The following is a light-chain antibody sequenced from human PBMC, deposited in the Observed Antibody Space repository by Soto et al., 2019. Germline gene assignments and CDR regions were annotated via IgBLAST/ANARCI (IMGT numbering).Light chain of an antibody. CDR3: FSYAGSSTGV. CDR1: SSDVGGYNY. Sequence: QSVLTQPASVSGSPGQSITISCTGTSSDVGGYNYVSWYQQHPGKAPELIIYEVRSRPSGVSNRFSGSKSGYTASLTISGLQAEDEADYFCFSYAGSSTGVFGGGTKVTVL. J-gene: IGLJ3*02. V-gene: IGLV2-14*01. CDR2: EVR.